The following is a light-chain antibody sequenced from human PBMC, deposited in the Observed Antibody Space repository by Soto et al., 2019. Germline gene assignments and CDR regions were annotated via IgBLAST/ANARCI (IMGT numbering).Light chain of an antibody. V-gene: IGLV2-8*01. CDR1: SSDLGGHNY. CDR3: SSYPGSNNLGV. CDR2: EVS. J-gene: IGLJ1*01. Sequence: QSALTQPPSASGSPGQSVTISCTGTSSDLGGHNYVSWYQQHPGKAPKLMIYEVSKRPSGVPDRFSGSKSGNTASLTVSGLQADDQADYYCSSYPGSNNLGVFGTGTKVTVL.